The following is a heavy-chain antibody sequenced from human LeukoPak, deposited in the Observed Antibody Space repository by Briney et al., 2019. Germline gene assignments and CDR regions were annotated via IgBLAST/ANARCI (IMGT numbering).Heavy chain of an antibody. CDR2: ISAYNGNT. CDR1: GYTFTSYG. Sequence: ASVKVSCKASGYTFTSYGISWVRQAPGHGLEWMGWISAYNGNTNYAQKLQGRVTMTTDTSTSTAYMELRSLRSDDTAVYYCARDAYDILTGYQYPNSDAFDIWGQGTMVTVSS. CDR3: ARDAYDILTGYQYPNSDAFDI. J-gene: IGHJ3*02. D-gene: IGHD3-9*01. V-gene: IGHV1-18*01.